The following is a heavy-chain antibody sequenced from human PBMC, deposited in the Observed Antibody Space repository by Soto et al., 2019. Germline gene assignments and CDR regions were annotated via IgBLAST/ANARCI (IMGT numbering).Heavy chain of an antibody. J-gene: IGHJ5*02. CDR1: GGSISSYY. D-gene: IGHD7-27*01. CDR3: ARDPGALNWFDP. V-gene: IGHV4-4*07. Sequence: PSESLSLTGTVAGGSISSYYWSWIRQPAGKGLEWIGRIYTSGSTNYNPSLKSRVTMSVDTSKNQFSLKLSSVTAADTAVYYCARDPGALNWFDPWGQGTLVTVSS. CDR2: IYTSGST.